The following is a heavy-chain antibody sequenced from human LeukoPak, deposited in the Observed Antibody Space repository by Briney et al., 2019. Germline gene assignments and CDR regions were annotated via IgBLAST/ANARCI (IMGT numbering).Heavy chain of an antibody. CDR2: IYTSGST. CDR1: GGSISSSSYY. Sequence: SETLSLTCTVSGGSISSSSYYWGWIRQPPGKGLEWIGRIYTSGSTNYNPSLKSRVTMSVDTSKIQFSLKLSSVTAADTAVYYCAGQVVKITIFGVVKAAFDYWGQGTLVTVSS. J-gene: IGHJ4*02. D-gene: IGHD3-3*01. CDR3: AGQVVKITIFGVVKAAFDY. V-gene: IGHV4-39*07.